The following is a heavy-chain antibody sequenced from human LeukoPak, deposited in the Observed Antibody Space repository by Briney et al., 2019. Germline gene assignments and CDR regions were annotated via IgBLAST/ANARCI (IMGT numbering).Heavy chain of an antibody. V-gene: IGHV3-30*02. D-gene: IGHD3-3*01. CDR1: GFTFSSYG. J-gene: IGHJ4*02. Sequence: GGSLRLSCAASGFTFSSYGMHWVRQAPGKGLEWVAFIRYDGSNKYYADSVKGRFTISRDNSKNTLYLQMNSLRAEDTAVYYCAKDPKYYDFWSGPEAGYFDYWGQGTLVTVSS. CDR3: AKDPKYYDFWSGPEAGYFDY. CDR2: IRYDGSNK.